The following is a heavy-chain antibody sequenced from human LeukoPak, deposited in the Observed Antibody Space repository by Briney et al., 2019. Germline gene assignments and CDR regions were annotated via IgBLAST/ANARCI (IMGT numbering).Heavy chain of an antibody. CDR1: GGTFSSYA. Sequence: SVKVSCKASGGTFSSYAISWVRQAPGQGREWMGGIIPIFGTANYAQKFQGRVTITTDESTSTAYMELSSLRSEDTAVYYCASSPYYYGSVPSYNWFDPWGQGTLVTVSS. J-gene: IGHJ5*02. V-gene: IGHV1-69*05. D-gene: IGHD3-10*01. CDR2: IIPIFGTA. CDR3: ASSPYYYGSVPSYNWFDP.